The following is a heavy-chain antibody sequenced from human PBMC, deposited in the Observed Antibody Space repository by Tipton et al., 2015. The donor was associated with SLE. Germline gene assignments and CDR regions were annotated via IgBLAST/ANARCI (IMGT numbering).Heavy chain of an antibody. V-gene: IGHV4-31*03. CDR3: ARVQHQFGRFDY. D-gene: IGHD3/OR15-3a*01. CDR2: IYSSGRT. Sequence: TLSLTCTVSGGSISSVPYYWGWFRQHPGKSLEWIGYIYSSGRTYYNPSLKSRINISVDTSRNQFSLQLSSVTAADTAVYYCARVQHQFGRFDYWGQGTLVTVSS. CDR1: GGSISSVPYY. J-gene: IGHJ4*02.